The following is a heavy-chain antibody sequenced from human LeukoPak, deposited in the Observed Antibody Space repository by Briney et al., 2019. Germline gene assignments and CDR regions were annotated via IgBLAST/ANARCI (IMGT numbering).Heavy chain of an antibody. CDR3: ARDAVVVVAATNPKRYYYYYYMDV. D-gene: IGHD2-15*01. J-gene: IGHJ6*03. CDR2: IYTSGST. Sequence: SEALSLTCTVSGGSISSYYWSWIRQPAGKGLEWIGRIYTSGSTNYNPSLKSRVTMSVDTSKNQFSLKLSSVTAADTAVYYCARDAVVVVAATNPKRYYYYYYMDVWGKGTTVTISS. CDR1: GGSISSYY. V-gene: IGHV4-4*07.